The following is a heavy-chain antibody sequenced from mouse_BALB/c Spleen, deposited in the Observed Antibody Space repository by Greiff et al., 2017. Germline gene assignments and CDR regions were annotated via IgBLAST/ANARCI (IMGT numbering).Heavy chain of an antibody. Sequence: EVQGVESGGGLVKPGGSLKLSCAASGFTFSSYAMSWVRQSPEKRLEWVAEISSGGSYTYYPDTVTGRFTISRDNAKNTLYLEMSSLRSEDTAMYYCARENYDYEYWGQGTLVTVSA. D-gene: IGHD2-4*01. CDR1: GFTFSSYA. V-gene: IGHV5-9-4*01. CDR3: ARENYDYEY. J-gene: IGHJ3*01. CDR2: ISSGGSYT.